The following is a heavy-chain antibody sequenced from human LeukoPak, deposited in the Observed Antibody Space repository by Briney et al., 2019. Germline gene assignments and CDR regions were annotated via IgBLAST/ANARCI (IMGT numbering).Heavy chain of an antibody. Sequence: PSQTLSLTCTVSGGSISSGGYYWSWICQHPGKGLEWIGYIYYSGSTYYNPSLKSRVTISVDTSKNQFSLKLSSVTAADTAVYYCARDWGDDSSGYYYVGFDYWGQGTLVTVSS. CDR3: ARDWGDDSSGYYYVGFDY. CDR2: IYYSGST. V-gene: IGHV4-31*03. CDR1: GGSISSGGYY. J-gene: IGHJ4*02. D-gene: IGHD3-22*01.